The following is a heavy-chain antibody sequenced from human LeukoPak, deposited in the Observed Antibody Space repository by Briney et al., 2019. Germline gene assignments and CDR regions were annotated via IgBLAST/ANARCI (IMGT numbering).Heavy chain of an antibody. V-gene: IGHV3-7*01. Sequence: PGGSLRLSCAASGFTFSSYWMSWVRQAPGKGLEWVANIKQDGSEKNYVDSVKGRFTISRDNSKNTLSLQMNSLRVEDTAMYYCASPPGRPNGDWGQGTLVTVSS. CDR3: ASPPGRPNGD. J-gene: IGHJ4*02. D-gene: IGHD7-27*01. CDR2: IKQDGSEK. CDR1: GFTFSSYW.